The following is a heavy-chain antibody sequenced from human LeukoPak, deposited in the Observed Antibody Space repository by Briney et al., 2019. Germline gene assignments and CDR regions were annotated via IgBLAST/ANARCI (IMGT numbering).Heavy chain of an antibody. CDR1: GGSISSGDNS. Sequence: PSQTLSLTCAVSGGSISSGDNSWSWIRQPPGKGLEWIGYIYHGGTTYYNPSLKSRVTISVDRSKNQFPLKLSSVTAADSAVYYCARAPGYYGSGSPYLDYWGQGTLVTVSS. CDR3: ARAPGYYGSGSPYLDY. J-gene: IGHJ4*02. V-gene: IGHV4-30-2*01. CDR2: IYHGGTT. D-gene: IGHD3-10*01.